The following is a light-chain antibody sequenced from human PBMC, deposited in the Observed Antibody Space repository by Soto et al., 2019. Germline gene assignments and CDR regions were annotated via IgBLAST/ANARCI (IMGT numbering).Light chain of an antibody. J-gene: IGKJ4*01. CDR2: AAS. Sequence: DIQLTQSPSFLSASVGDRVTITCRASQGISSYLAWYQQKPGKAPKLLIYAASTLQSGVPSRFSGSGSGTESPLPISSLQPEDFATYDCQQLNSYPLTFGGGTKVEIK. CDR3: QQLNSYPLT. V-gene: IGKV1-9*01. CDR1: QGISSY.